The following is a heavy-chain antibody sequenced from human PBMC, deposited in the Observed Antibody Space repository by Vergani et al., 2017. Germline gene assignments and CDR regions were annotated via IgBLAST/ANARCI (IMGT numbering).Heavy chain of an antibody. CDR2: ISAYNGNT. J-gene: IGHJ5*02. V-gene: IGHV1-18*01. CDR3: ARSVMGYCGGDCYFSGWFDP. CDR1: GYIFTSYG. Sequence: QVQLVQSGPEVKKPGASVKVSCKASGYIFTSYGISWVRQAPGQGLEWMGWISAYNGNTNYAQKFQGRVTMTRDTSISTAYMELSRLRSDDTAVYYCARSVMGYCGGDCYFSGWFDPWGQGTLVTVSS. D-gene: IGHD2-21*01.